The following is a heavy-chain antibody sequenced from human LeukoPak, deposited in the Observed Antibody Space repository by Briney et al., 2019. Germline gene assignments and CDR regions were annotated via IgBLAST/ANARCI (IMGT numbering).Heavy chain of an antibody. D-gene: IGHD2-15*01. CDR2: IYYSGTT. V-gene: IGHV4-59*01. Sequence: TSETLSLTCTISGASIDSYYWSWIRQPPGKGLEWIGYIYYSGTTNYNPSLKRRVTISVDTSKNQFSLKLSSVTAADTAVYYCARGYCSGGSCYESRGYFDYWGQGTLVTVSS. CDR1: GASIDSYY. CDR3: ARGYCSGGSCYESRGYFDY. J-gene: IGHJ4*02.